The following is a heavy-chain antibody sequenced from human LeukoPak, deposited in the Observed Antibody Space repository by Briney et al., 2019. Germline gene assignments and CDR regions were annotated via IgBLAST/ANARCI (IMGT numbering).Heavy chain of an antibody. CDR2: IGAYNGNT. V-gene: IGHV1-18*01. CDR1: GYTFTSYD. Sequence: ASVKVSCKASGYTFTSYDISWVRQAPGQGLEWMGWIGAYNGNTNYAQKLQGRVTMTTDTSTSTAYMELRSLRSDDTAVFYCARLLFDFWSGYYPSLDYWGQGTLVTVSS. CDR3: ARLLFDFWSGYYPSLDY. D-gene: IGHD3-3*01. J-gene: IGHJ4*02.